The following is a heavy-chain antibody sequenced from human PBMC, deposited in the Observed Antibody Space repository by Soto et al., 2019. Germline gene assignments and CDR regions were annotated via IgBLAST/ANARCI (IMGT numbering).Heavy chain of an antibody. CDR1: VDSVSSNSAA. CDR3: AGTTSHYWYYMDV. V-gene: IGHV6-1*01. Sequence: PAQTLSLTCAISVDSVSSNSAAWNWIRQSPSRGLEWLGRTYYRSRWYNDYAVSVRSRITVNPDISKNQFSLQLTSVTPEDTAVYYCAGTTSHYWYYMDVWGKGTTVTVSS. CDR2: TYYRSRWYN. D-gene: IGHD1-7*01. J-gene: IGHJ6*03.